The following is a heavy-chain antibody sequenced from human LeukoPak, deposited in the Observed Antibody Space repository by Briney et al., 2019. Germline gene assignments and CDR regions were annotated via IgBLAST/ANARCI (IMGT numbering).Heavy chain of an antibody. CDR2: ISYDGSIN. D-gene: IGHD2-15*01. Sequence: PGGSLRLSCAASGFTFNSYAVHWVRQAPGKGLEWVAVISYDGSINFYSPSVKGRFTISRDNSKNTLYLQMNSLRADDTALYFCARDRRYCSGGSCYFDYFFDYWGQGTLVTVSS. J-gene: IGHJ4*02. CDR3: ARDRRYCSGGSCYFDYFFDY. V-gene: IGHV3-30*04. CDR1: GFTFNSYA.